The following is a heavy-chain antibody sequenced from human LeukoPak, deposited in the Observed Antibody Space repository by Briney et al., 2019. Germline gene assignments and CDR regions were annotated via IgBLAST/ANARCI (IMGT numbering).Heavy chain of an antibody. D-gene: IGHD3-22*01. CDR1: GFTFSSYS. J-gene: IGHJ4*02. CDR3: APGYSYYYDSSTYY. CDR2: ISSSSSTI. V-gene: IGHV3-48*01. Sequence: PGGSLRLSCAASGFTFSSYSMNWVRQAPGKGLEWVSYISSSSSTIYYADSVKGRFIISRDNAKNSLYLQMNSLRAEDTAVYYCAPGYSYYYDSSTYYWGQGTLVTVSS.